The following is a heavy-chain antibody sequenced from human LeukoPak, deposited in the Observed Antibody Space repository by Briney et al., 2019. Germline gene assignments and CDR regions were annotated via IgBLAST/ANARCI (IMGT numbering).Heavy chain of an antibody. V-gene: IGHV3-48*04. CDR1: GFTFSNYW. CDR2: ISNFGDII. Sequence: GGSLRLSCAASGFTFSNYWMHWVRQAPGKGLEWISHISNFGDIIHYADSVEGRFTISRDNAKNSLYLQMNSLRAEDTAVYYCAKDATAVIGTVYMDVWGKGTTVTISS. D-gene: IGHD4-11*01. J-gene: IGHJ6*03. CDR3: AKDATAVIGTVYMDV.